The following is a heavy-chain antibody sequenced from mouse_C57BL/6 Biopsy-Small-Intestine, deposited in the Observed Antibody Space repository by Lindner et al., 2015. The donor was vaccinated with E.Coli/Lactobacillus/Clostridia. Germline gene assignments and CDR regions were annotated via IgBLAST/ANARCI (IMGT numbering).Heavy chain of an antibody. CDR2: IDYSGTT. Sequence: VQLQESGPGLAKPSQTLSLTCSVTGYSITNDYWNWIRKFPGNKLEYMGYIDYSGTTYYNPSLKSRISITRDTSKNQYYLQLNSVTTEDSATYYCARCPSGGYAVDYWGQGTSVTVSS. CDR1: GYSITNDY. V-gene: IGHV3-8*01. J-gene: IGHJ4*01. CDR3: ARCPSGGYAVDY. D-gene: IGHD6-1*01.